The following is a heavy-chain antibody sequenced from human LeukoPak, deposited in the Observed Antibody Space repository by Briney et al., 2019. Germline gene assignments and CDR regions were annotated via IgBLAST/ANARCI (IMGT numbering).Heavy chain of an antibody. Sequence: SETLSLTCSVSGYSFTSGHYWGWIRQPPGKGLEWIANIYHTGSAHYNPPLKSRVTISVDTSKNQFSLKLSSVTAADTAVYYCARYCTSTTCILRGFDYWGQGTLVTVSS. CDR3: ARYCTSTTCILRGFDY. CDR1: GYSFTSGHY. D-gene: IGHD2-2*01. J-gene: IGHJ4*02. V-gene: IGHV4-38-2*01. CDR2: IYHTGSA.